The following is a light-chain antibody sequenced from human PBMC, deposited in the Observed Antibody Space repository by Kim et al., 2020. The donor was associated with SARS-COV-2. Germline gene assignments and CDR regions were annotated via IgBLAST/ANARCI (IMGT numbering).Light chain of an antibody. CDR2: GNT. CDR3: QSYDHSRSDV. V-gene: IGLV1-40*01. CDR1: NSNIGAGYD. J-gene: IGLJ1*01. Sequence: QSVLTQPPSVSGAPGQRVIISCTGSNSNIGAGYDVYWYQQHPGTAPKLLIYGNTNRPSGLPDRFSGSKSGNSASLAISGLQAEDEADYYCQSYDHSRSDVFGSGTKVTVL.